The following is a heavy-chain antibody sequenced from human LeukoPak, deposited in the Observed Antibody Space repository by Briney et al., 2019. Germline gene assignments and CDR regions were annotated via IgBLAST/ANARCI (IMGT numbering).Heavy chain of an antibody. CDR1: GFTFTTYA. J-gene: IGHJ6*02. CDR3: AKDLSYGMDV. Sequence: GGSLRLSCAASGFTFTTYAMAWAGQAPGKGLEWVSAISGSGGSTYYADSVKGRFTISRDNSKNTLYLQMKSLRAEDTALYYCAKDLSYGMDVWGQGTTVTVSS. CDR2: ISGSGGST. D-gene: IGHD3-9*01. V-gene: IGHV3-23*01.